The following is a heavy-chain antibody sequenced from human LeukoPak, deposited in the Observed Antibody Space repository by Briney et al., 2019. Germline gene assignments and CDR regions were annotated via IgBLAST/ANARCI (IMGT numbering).Heavy chain of an antibody. J-gene: IGHJ5*02. CDR2: TYYRSKWYN. CDR1: GDTVSRNSAA. D-gene: IGHD3-10*01. V-gene: IGHV6-1*01. Sequence: SQTLSLTCAISGDTVSRNSAACIWIRQSPSRGLEWLGRTYYRSKWYNDYAVSVKSRITINPDTSKNQFSLQLNSVTPEDTAVYYCAIGYNWFDPWGQGTLVTVSS. CDR3: AIGYNWFDP.